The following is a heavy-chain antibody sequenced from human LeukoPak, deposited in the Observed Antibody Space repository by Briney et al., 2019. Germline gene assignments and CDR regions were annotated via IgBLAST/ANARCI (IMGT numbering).Heavy chain of an antibody. CDR3: ARVRPGGYFDH. V-gene: IGHV3-74*01. Sequence: GGSLRLSCAASGFTFSSYYMYWVRQAPGKGLVWVSRIDSDGTTTSYADSVKGRFTISRDNAKNTLYLQMNSLRAEDTAVYYCARVRPGGYFDHWGQGTLATVSS. CDR2: IDSDGTTT. CDR1: GFTFSSYY. D-gene: IGHD2-2*01. J-gene: IGHJ4*02.